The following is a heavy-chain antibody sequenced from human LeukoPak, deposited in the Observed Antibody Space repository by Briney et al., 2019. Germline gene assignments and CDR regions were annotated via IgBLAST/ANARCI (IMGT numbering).Heavy chain of an antibody. Sequence: GGSLRLSCAASGFTSSSYWMHWVRQAPGRGLVWVSRINNDGSSTSYADSVKGRFTISRDNSKNTVYLQMNSLRDEDTAMYYCAKGGPDGYWGQGTLVTVSS. D-gene: IGHD5-12*01. V-gene: IGHV3-74*01. J-gene: IGHJ4*02. CDR3: AKGGPDGY. CDR2: INNDGSST. CDR1: GFTSSSYW.